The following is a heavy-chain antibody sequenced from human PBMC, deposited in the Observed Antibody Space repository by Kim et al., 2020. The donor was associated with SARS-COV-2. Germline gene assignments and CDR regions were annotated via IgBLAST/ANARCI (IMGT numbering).Heavy chain of an antibody. CDR2: IYYSGST. V-gene: IGHV4-59*12. Sequence: SETLSLTCTVSGGSISSYYWSWIRQPPGKGLEWIGYIYYSGSTNYNPSLKSRVTISVDTSKNQFSLKLSSVTAADTAVYYCARGTRGAVLRYFDWAYYF. CDR3: ARGTRGAVLRYFDWAYYF. J-gene: IGHJ4*01. D-gene: IGHD3-9*01. CDR1: GGSISSYY.